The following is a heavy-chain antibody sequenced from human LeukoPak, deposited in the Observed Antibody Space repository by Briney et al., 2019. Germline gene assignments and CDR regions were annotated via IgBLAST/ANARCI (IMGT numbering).Heavy chain of an antibody. V-gene: IGHV4-39*07. CDR3: ARLSPGKLRYFDT. Sequence: SETLSLTCTVSGGSISSSSYYWGWIRQPPGKGLEWIGSIYYSGSTYYNPSLKSRVTISVDTSKNQFSLKLSSVTAADTAVYYCARLSPGKLRYFDTWGQGTLVTVSS. D-gene: IGHD3-9*01. CDR1: GGSISSSSYY. J-gene: IGHJ5*02. CDR2: IYYSGST.